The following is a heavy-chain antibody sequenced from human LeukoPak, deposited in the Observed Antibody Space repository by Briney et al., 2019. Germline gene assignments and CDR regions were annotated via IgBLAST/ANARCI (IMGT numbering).Heavy chain of an antibody. CDR3: AREKNLWFGVKIWFDP. V-gene: IGHV3-11*01. CDR2: ISGSGSTI. D-gene: IGHD3-10*01. CDR1: GFTFSDYY. J-gene: IGHJ5*02. Sequence: GGSLRLSCAASGFTFSDYYMSWIRQAPGKGLEWVSYISGSGSTIYYADSVKDRFTISRDNAKNSLYLQMNSLRAEDTAVYYCAREKNLWFGVKIWFDPWGQGTLVTVSS.